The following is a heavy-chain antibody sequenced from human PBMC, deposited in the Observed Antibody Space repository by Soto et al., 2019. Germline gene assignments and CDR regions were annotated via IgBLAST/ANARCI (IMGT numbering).Heavy chain of an antibody. CDR1: GDTFSFYS. CDR2: VNPILSMS. V-gene: IGHV1-69*04. D-gene: IGHD3-10*01. J-gene: IGHJ4*02. Sequence: QVQLVQSGAEVKRPGSSVKVSCKASGDTFSFYSINWVRQAPGLGLEWMGRVNPILSMSNYAQRFQGRVTMTAAKSTSTAYMELGGLRSEATAMYYCETSYGSGYRAFDSWGQGALVTVSS. CDR3: ETSYGSGYRAFDS.